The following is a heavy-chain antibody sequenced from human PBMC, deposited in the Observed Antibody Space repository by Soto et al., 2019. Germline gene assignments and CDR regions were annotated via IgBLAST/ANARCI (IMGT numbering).Heavy chain of an antibody. J-gene: IGHJ5*02. CDR1: GGSISSGGYS. Sequence: SQTQSVTWAVSGGSISSGGYSWSWIRQPPGKGLEWIGSIYHTGNAYYNPSLKSRVTISVDTSKNQFSLKVTSVTAADTALYYCARDYYDSSDYTTNCFDPWGQGTLVTVSS. CDR2: IYHTGNA. D-gene: IGHD3-22*01. V-gene: IGHV4-30-2*03. CDR3: ARDYYDSSDYTTNCFDP.